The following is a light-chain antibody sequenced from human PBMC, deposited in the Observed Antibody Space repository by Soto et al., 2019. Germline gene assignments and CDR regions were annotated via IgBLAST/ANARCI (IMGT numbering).Light chain of an antibody. CDR1: QDINIY. J-gene: IGKJ4*01. CDR3: QKYDGAPLT. V-gene: IGKV1-27*01. CDR2: AAS. Sequence: DIQMTQSPSSLSASVGDRVTITCRAGQDINIYLAWYQQKPGKGPKLLISAASTLQSGVPSRFSGSGSGTDFTLTISSRQPEDVATYYCQKYDGAPLTFGGGTKVEI.